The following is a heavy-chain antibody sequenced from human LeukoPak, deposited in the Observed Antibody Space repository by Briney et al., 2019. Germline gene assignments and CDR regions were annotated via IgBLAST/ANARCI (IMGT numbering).Heavy chain of an antibody. V-gene: IGHV3-48*04. CDR1: GFTFSSYS. J-gene: IGHJ4*02. Sequence: GGSLRLSCVASGFTFSSYSMNWVRQAPGKGLEWVSYISSSSGTIYYADSVKGRFTNSRDNAKNSLYLQMNSLRAEDTAVYYCARVPYSGAAIDYWGQGTLVTVSS. CDR2: ISSSSGTI. D-gene: IGHD2-15*01. CDR3: ARVPYSGAAIDY.